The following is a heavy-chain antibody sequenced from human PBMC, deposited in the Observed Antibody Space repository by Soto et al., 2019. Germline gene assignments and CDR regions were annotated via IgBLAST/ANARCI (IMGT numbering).Heavy chain of an antibody. D-gene: IGHD2-2*01. V-gene: IGHV1-69*01. J-gene: IGHJ6*02. CDR2: IIPIFGTA. CDR1: GGTFSSYA. CDR3: ARGEGTAVVVPAASGRPDYYYGMDV. Sequence: QVQLVQSGAEGKKPGSAVKVSCKASGGTFSSYAISWVRQAPGQGLDWLGGIIPIFGTANYAQKFQGRVTITADESTSTAYMELSSLRSEDTAVYYCARGEGTAVVVPAASGRPDYYYGMDVWGQGTTVTVSS.